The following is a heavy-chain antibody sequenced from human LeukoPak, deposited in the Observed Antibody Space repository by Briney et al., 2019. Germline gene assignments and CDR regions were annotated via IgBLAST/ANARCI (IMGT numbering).Heavy chain of an antibody. V-gene: IGHV3-64*01. D-gene: IGHD3-22*01. CDR1: GFTFSSYA. CDR2: ISSNGGST. CDR3: AGGVSYDSSGYYYFDY. J-gene: IGHJ4*02. Sequence: GGSLRLSCAASGFTFSSYAMHWVRQAPGKGLEYVSAISSNGGSTYYANSVKGRFTISRDNSKNTLYLQMGSLRAEDMAVYYCAGGVSYDSSGYYYFDYWGQGTLVTVSS.